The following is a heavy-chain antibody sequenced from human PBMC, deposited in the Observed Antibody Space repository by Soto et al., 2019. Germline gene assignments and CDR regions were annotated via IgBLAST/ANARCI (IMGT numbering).Heavy chain of an antibody. J-gene: IGHJ3*02. CDR1: GLTFSSYG. Sequence: QVQLVESGGGVVQPGRSLRLSCAASGLTFSSYGMHWVRQAPGKGLEWVAVIGYDGSNKYYADSVKGRFTISSNNSKNTLDLQMNSLRAEDTAVYYCVRDIESCFDIWGQGTMVTVSS. D-gene: IGHD3-16*02. CDR2: IGYDGSNK. V-gene: IGHV3-33*01. CDR3: VRDIESCFDI.